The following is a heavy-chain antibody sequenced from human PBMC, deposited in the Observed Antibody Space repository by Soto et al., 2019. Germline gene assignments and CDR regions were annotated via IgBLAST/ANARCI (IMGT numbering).Heavy chain of an antibody. V-gene: IGHV4-61*01. Sequence: QVQLQESGPGLVKPSETLSLTCTVSGGSVISGSYYWSWIRQPPGKGLEWVGCISDTGSGDYNPTLNSRVTISIHTSKSQFSRRLNSVTAGDTAVYYCARANRGYVPLGMHVWGQGTTVTVSS. J-gene: IGHJ6*02. CDR3: ARANRGYVPLGMHV. CDR2: ISDTGSG. CDR1: GGSVISGSYY. D-gene: IGHD5-12*01.